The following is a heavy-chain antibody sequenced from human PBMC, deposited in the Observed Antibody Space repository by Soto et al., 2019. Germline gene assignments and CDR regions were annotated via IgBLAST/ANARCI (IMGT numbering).Heavy chain of an antibody. CDR2: ISYDGSNK. D-gene: IGHD6-13*01. V-gene: IGHV3-30*18. Sequence: WSLRLSCAASGFTFSSYGMHWVRQAPGKGLEWVAVISYDGSNKYYADSVKGRFTISRDNSKNTLYLQMNSLRAEDTAVYYCAKAQGYSSSPFDYWGQGTLVTVSS. CDR1: GFTFSSYG. J-gene: IGHJ4*02. CDR3: AKAQGYSSSPFDY.